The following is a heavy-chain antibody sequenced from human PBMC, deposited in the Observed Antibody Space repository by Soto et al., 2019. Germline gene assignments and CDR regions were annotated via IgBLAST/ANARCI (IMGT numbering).Heavy chain of an antibody. V-gene: IGHV4-61*08. CDR1: VGSISSGGYY. D-gene: IGHD6-25*01. CDR2: IHYSGST. Sequence: PLETLSLTCAVSVGSISSGGYYWGWIRQSPVKGLESIGYIHYSGSTNYNPSLRSRVTISVDTPKNQFSLKVNSMTAADTAIYYCARGGVAARKGRWFDPWGQGTLVTVSS. CDR3: ARGGVAARKGRWFDP. J-gene: IGHJ5*02.